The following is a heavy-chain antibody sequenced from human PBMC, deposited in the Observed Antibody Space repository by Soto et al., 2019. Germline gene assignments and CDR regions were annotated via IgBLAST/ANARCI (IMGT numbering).Heavy chain of an antibody. J-gene: IGHJ4*02. CDR1: GGSISSSSYY. V-gene: IGHV4-39*01. CDR2: IYYSGST. CDR3: ARLAVAGPYYFDY. Sequence: SETLSLTCTVSGGSISSSSYYWGWIRQPPGKGLEWIGSIYYSGSTYYNPSLKSRVTISVDTSKNQFYLKLSSVTAADTAVYYCARLAVAGPYYFDYWGQGTLVTVSS. D-gene: IGHD6-19*01.